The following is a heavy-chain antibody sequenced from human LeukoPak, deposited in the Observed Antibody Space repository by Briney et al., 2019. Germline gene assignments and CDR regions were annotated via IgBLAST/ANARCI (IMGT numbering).Heavy chain of an antibody. CDR1: GGSISSGDYY. Sequence: SETLSLTCTVSGGSISSGDYYWSWIRQPPGKGLEWIGYIYYSGSTYYNPSLKSRVTISVDTSKNQFSLKLSSVTAADTAVYYCARNSGDDLGIDYWGQGTLVTVSS. D-gene: IGHD5-12*01. CDR3: ARNSGDDLGIDY. V-gene: IGHV4-30-4*01. CDR2: IYYSGST. J-gene: IGHJ4*02.